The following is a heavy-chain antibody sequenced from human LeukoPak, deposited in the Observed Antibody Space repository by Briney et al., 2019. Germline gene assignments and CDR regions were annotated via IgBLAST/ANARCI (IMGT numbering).Heavy chain of an antibody. CDR1: GGTFSSYA. V-gene: IGHV1-69*05. CDR3: ARSRDGYNYYYYYYMDV. Sequence: SVKVSCKASGGTFSSYAISWVRQAPGQGLEWMGGIIPIFGTANYAQKFQGRVTITTDESTSTAYMELSSLRSEDTAVYYCARSRDGYNYYYYYYMDVWGKGTTVTVSS. J-gene: IGHJ6*03. CDR2: IIPIFGTA. D-gene: IGHD5-24*01.